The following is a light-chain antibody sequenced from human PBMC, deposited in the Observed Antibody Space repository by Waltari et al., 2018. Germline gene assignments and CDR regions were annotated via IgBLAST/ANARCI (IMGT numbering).Light chain of an antibody. CDR1: QSVSSSY. CDR2: GAS. Sequence: EIVLTQSPGTLSLSPGERATLPCRAIQSVSSSYLAWYQQKPGQAPRVLIHGASNRATGIPDRFSGSGSGTDFTLTISRLEPEDFAVYYCQQYGSSPWTFGQGTKVEIK. V-gene: IGKV3-20*01. CDR3: QQYGSSPWT. J-gene: IGKJ1*01.